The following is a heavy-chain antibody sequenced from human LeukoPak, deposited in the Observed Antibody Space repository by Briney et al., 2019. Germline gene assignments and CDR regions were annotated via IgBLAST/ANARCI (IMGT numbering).Heavy chain of an antibody. CDR2: IKPDGSQT. J-gene: IGHJ4*02. Sequence: GGSLRLSCAASGFTYSNSWINWVRQALGKGLEWVANIKPDGSQTFYLDSVKGRFTVSRDNAKHSAYLQMNSLRAEDTAVYYCFGSGSYSKWDQGTLVTVSS. CDR1: GFTYSNSW. CDR3: FGSGSYSK. V-gene: IGHV3-7*01. D-gene: IGHD3-10*01.